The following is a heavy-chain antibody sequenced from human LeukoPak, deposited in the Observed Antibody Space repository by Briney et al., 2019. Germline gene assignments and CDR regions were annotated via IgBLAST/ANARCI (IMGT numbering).Heavy chain of an antibody. CDR1: GFTVSSNH. D-gene: IGHD4-17*01. CDR3: ARDWGDYGY. V-gene: IGHV3-53*01. J-gene: IGHJ2*01. Sequence: GGSLRLSCAVSGFTVSSNHMSWVRQAPGKGLEWVSVIYSGGNTYYADSVKGRFTISRDNSKNTLYLQMNSLRAEDTAVYYCARDWGDYGYWGRGTLVTVSS. CDR2: IYSGGNT.